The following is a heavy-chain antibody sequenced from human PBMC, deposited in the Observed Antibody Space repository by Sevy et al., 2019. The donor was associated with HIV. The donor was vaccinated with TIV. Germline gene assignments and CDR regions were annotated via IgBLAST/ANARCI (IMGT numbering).Heavy chain of an antibody. CDR3: ARDRDRGYFDP. D-gene: IGHD6-13*01. J-gene: IGHJ5*02. CDR1: GGTFSGYS. CDR2: IIAISGTT. V-gene: IGHV1-69*13. Sequence: ASVKVSCKTSGGTFSGYSISWLRQAPGQGLEWMGGIIAISGTTTYLQRFQGRITITADVSTRTVYMELRSLRIEDTAIYFCARDRDRGYFDPWGQGTLVTVSS.